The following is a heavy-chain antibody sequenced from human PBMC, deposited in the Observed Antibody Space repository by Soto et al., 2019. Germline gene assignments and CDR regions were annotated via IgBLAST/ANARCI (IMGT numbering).Heavy chain of an antibody. D-gene: IGHD6-19*01. Sequence: QVQLVQSGAEVAKPGASVKVSCKTSGYHFTSYDINWVRQATEQGLEWMGWMNPNSGHTGYAEKFLGRVTMTSNTSITTAYMELSSLRSDDTAAYYCARTTRSGYSGAWSPFDYWGQGTLVTVSS. CDR2: MNPNSGHT. J-gene: IGHJ4*02. CDR1: GYHFTSYD. CDR3: ARTTRSGYSGAWSPFDY. V-gene: IGHV1-8*01.